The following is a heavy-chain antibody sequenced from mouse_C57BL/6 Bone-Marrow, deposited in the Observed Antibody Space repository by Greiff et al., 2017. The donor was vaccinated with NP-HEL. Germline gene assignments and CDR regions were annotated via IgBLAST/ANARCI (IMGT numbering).Heavy chain of an antibody. CDR2: IYPGDGDT. V-gene: IGHV1-82*01. J-gene: IGHJ1*03. Sequence: QVQLKQSGPELVKPGASVKISCKASGYAFSSSWMNWVKQRPGKGLEWIGRIYPGDGDTNYNGKFKGKATLTADKSSSTAYMQLSSLTSEDSAVYFCARSYTTVVPYWYFDVWGTGTTVTVSS. CDR3: ARSYTTVVPYWYFDV. D-gene: IGHD1-1*01. CDR1: GYAFSSSW.